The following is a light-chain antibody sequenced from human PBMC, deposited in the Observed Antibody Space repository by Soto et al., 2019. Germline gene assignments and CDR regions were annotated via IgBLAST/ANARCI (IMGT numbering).Light chain of an antibody. CDR1: SSDVGGYNY. CDR2: DVS. J-gene: IGLJ1*01. V-gene: IGLV2-14*03. Sequence: QSALTQPASVSGSPGQSITISCTGTSSDVGGYNYVSWYQHHPGKAPKLMIYDVSNRPSGVSNRFSGSKSGNTASLTISGLQPEDDADYYCSSYTTSNTRQIVLGTETKVTVL. CDR3: SSYTTSNTRQIV.